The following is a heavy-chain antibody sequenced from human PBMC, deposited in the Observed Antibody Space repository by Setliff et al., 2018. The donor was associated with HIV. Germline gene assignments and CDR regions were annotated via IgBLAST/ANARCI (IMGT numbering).Heavy chain of an antibody. CDR1: GGSISSGGYY. Sequence: SETLSLTCTVSGGSISSGGYYWSWIRQHPGKGLEWIGYIYYSGSTCYNPSLKSRVTMSLDTSKNQFSLKLRSVTAADTAVYYCARGGGVAVTTTGGTASFDYWGQGTLVTVSS. D-gene: IGHD2-15*01. CDR3: ARGGGVAVTTTGGTASFDY. CDR2: IYYSGST. V-gene: IGHV4-31*03. J-gene: IGHJ4*02.